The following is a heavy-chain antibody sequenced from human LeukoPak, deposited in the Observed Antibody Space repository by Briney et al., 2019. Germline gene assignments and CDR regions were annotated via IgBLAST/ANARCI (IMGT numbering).Heavy chain of an antibody. CDR2: IIPILGIA. J-gene: IGHJ5*02. V-gene: IGHV1-69*04. CDR3: SGGNSGWFDP. D-gene: IGHD4-23*01. CDR1: GGTFSSYA. Sequence: SVKVSCKASGGTFSSYAISWVRQAPGQGLEWMGRIIPILGIANYAQKFQGRVTITADKSTSTAYMELSSLRSEGTAVYYCSGGNSGWFDPWGQGTLVTVSS.